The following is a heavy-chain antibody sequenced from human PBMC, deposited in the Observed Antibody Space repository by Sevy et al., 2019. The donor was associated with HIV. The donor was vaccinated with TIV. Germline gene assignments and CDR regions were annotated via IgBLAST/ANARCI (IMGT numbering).Heavy chain of an antibody. V-gene: IGHV4-4*07. D-gene: IGHD6-19*01. J-gene: IGHJ4*02. CDR2: IHTSGST. CDR1: GGSISGYY. Sequence: SETLSLTCTDSGGSISGYYWNWIRQPAGKGLEWIGRIHTSGSTNYTPPLKSRVPMSVDTSKNQFSLKLGSVTAADTAVYYCAREAYSSGWYPFDYWGQGTLVTVSS. CDR3: AREAYSSGWYPFDY.